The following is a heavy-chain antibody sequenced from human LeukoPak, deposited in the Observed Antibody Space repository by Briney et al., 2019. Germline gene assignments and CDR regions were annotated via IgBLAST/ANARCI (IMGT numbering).Heavy chain of an antibody. J-gene: IGHJ4*02. CDR1: GFSFSSTW. V-gene: IGHV3-7*02. D-gene: IGHD3-10*01. Sequence: AGSLRLSCAPSGFSFSSTWMSWARQAPGEGLEWVGNIKPDGSETNYVDSLKGRFTISRDNAKNSLYLQMHSLRVEDTAVYYCGMVRGLGSWGEGTLVTVSS. CDR3: GMVRGLGS. CDR2: IKPDGSET.